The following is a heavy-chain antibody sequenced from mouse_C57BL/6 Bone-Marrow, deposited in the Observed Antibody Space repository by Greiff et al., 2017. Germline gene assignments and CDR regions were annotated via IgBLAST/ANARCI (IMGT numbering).Heavy chain of an antibody. CDR3: ARSPYDYGSSGDLDY. V-gene: IGHV1-59*01. D-gene: IGHD1-1*01. CDR1: GYTFTSYW. J-gene: IGHJ2*01. Sequence: QVQLQQPGAELVRPGPSVKLSCKASGYTFTSYWMHWVKQRPGQGLEWIGVIDPSDSYPNYNQKFKGKATLTVDSSSSTADMQLSSLTSEDAAVYYGARSPYDYGSSGDLDYWGQGTTLTVSS. CDR2: IDPSDSYP.